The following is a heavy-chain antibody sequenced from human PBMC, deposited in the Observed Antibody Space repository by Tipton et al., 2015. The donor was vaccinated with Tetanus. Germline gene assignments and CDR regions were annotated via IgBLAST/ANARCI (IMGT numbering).Heavy chain of an antibody. V-gene: IGHV6-1*01. CDR3: ARDPLGDETIFDY. CDR2: TYYRSRWYN. CDR1: GDSVSSNSAA. J-gene: IGHJ4*02. D-gene: IGHD3-10*01. Sequence: PGLVKPSQTLSLTCAISGDSVSSNSAAWNWIRQSPSRGLEWLARTYYRSRWYNDYALSVKSRITISPDTSKNQFSPQLNSVTPDDTAVYYCARDPLGDETIFDYWGQGTLVTVSS.